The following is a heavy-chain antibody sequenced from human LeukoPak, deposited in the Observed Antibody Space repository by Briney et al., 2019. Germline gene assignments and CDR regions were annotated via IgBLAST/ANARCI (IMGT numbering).Heavy chain of an antibody. CDR1: GYTFTGYY. Sequence: ASVKVSCKTSGYTFTGYYIHWVRQAPGQGLEWMGWIDPNSGGSNSAQKFQGRVAMTRDTSISTAYMELSRLRSDDTAVYYCARAPRGFCSGGSCFDFWGQGTLVTVSS. V-gene: IGHV1-2*02. D-gene: IGHD2-15*01. CDR3: ARAPRGFCSGGSCFDF. J-gene: IGHJ4*02. CDR2: IDPNSGGS.